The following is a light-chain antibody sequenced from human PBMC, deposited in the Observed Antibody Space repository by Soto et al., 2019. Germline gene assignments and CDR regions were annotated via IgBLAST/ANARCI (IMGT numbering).Light chain of an antibody. Sequence: DIVMTQSPDSLAVSLGERATINCKSSQTLLFNTNNKNYLAWYQQKPGQPPKLLIYWATARESGVPDRFSGSGSGTDLTLTISSLRSEDVALYYCQQYFTTPFTFGPGTKVEIK. CDR2: WAT. CDR3: QQYFTTPFT. V-gene: IGKV4-1*01. J-gene: IGKJ3*01. CDR1: QTLLFNTNNKNY.